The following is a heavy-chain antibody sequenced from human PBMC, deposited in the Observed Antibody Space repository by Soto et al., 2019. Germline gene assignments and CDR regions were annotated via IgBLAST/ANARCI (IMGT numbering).Heavy chain of an antibody. V-gene: IGHV3-21*01. Sequence: EAQLVESGGGLVKPGGSLRLSCAASGFTFSTYNMNWVRQAPGKGLDWISSISSSSSYIYYADSVKGRFTISRDNAKNSLYLQMKGLRAEDTAVYYCARDYVFWSGRGGMDVWGQGTTVTVSS. D-gene: IGHD3-3*01. CDR3: ARDYVFWSGRGGMDV. J-gene: IGHJ6*02. CDR2: ISSSSSYI. CDR1: GFTFSTYN.